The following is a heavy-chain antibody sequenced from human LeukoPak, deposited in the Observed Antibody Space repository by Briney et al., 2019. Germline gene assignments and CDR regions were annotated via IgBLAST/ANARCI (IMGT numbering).Heavy chain of an antibody. V-gene: IGHV4-59*01. CDR2: FYYTGTT. CDR1: GDSTNTYF. J-gene: IGHJ4*02. Sequence: SETLSLTCTISGDSTNTYFWSWIRQPPGKGLEWIGYFYYTGTTNYNPSLKSRVTISVDTSKNQFSLKVNSVTAADTGVYYCASKSTDHGGLRFDYWGREPWSPSPQ. D-gene: IGHD4-23*01. CDR3: ASKSTDHGGLRFDY.